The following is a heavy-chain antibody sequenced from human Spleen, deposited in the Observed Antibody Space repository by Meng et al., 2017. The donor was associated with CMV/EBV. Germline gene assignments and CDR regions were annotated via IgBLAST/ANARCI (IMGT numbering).Heavy chain of an antibody. D-gene: IGHD3-10*01. CDR2: IYYSGST. CDR1: GGSISSSSYY. V-gene: IGHV4-39*07. CDR3: AGSGRSYWFDP. Sequence: QGQRQQWGAGLVKPSETLSLACTVSGGSISSSSYYWGWIRQPPGKGLEWIGSIYYSGSTYYNPSLKSRVTISVDTSKNQFSLKLSSVTAADTAVYYCAGSGRSYWFDPWGQGTLVTVAS. J-gene: IGHJ5*02.